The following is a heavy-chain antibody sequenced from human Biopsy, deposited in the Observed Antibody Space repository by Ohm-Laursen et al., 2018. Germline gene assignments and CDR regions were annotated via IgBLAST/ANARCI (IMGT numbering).Heavy chain of an antibody. CDR3: TRDVKRYCSGSSCYTGYFGMDV. D-gene: IGHD2-2*01. V-gene: IGHV4-61*01. Sequence: SETLSLTCSVSGGSVSDSFHFWSWIRQPPGKGLEWIGNVYCSGTTNYNPSLKSRVTVSIDTSKNQFSLKLTSVTAADTAVYFCTRDVKRYCSGSSCYTGYFGMDVWGQGTTVTVSS. CDR2: VYCSGTT. J-gene: IGHJ6*02. CDR1: GGSVSDSFHF.